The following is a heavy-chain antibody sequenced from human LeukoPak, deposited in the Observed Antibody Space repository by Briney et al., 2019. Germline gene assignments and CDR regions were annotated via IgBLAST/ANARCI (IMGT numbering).Heavy chain of an antibody. CDR1: GFTFSSYA. V-gene: IGHV3-23*01. CDR2: ISGSGGST. Sequence: GGSLRLSCAASGFTFSSYAMSWVRQAPGKGLEWVSAISGSGGSTYYADSVKGRFAISRDNSKNTLYLQMNSLRAEDTAVYYCAKDRIAARRPYYFDYWGQGTLVTVSS. D-gene: IGHD6-6*01. J-gene: IGHJ4*02. CDR3: AKDRIAARRPYYFDY.